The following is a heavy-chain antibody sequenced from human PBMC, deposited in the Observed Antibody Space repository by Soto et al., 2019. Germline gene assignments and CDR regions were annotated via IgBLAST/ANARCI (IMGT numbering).Heavy chain of an antibody. CDR2: IYYSGST. D-gene: IGHD5-18*01. Sequence: QVQLQESGPGLVKPSQTLSLTCTVSGGSISSGGYYWSWIRQHPGKGLEWIGYIYYSGSTYYNPSLKGRVTLSVDPSKNQFSLKLSSVTAVDTAVYYCAPRGIQHNWFDPWGQGTLVTVSS. V-gene: IGHV4-31*03. J-gene: IGHJ5*02. CDR1: GGSISSGGYY. CDR3: APRGIQHNWFDP.